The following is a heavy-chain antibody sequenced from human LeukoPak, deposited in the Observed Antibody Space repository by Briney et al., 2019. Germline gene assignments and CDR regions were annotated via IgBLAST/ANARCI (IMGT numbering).Heavy chain of an antibody. Sequence: GESLRLSCAASGFTFDDYATHWVRQAPGKGLEWVSGISWNSGSIGYADSVKGRFTISRDNAKNSLYLQMNSLRAEDTALYYCAKGQTDSSGYYDFDYWGQGTLVTVSS. CDR2: ISWNSGSI. D-gene: IGHD3-22*01. J-gene: IGHJ4*02. V-gene: IGHV3-9*01. CDR1: GFTFDDYA. CDR3: AKGQTDSSGYYDFDY.